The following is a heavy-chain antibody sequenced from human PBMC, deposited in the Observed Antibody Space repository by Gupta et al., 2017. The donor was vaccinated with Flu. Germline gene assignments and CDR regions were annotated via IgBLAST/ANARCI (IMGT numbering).Heavy chain of an antibody. V-gene: IGHV3-7*01. Sequence: EERLVESGGGLVQPGGSLSLSCVVPGLTFRSNWMDWVRQAPGKGLEWVANIAADDSVKNYADSVKGRFTISRDDAKNTLYLQMNSLRAEDTAVYYCARNRGWQQFDYWGQGALVTVSS. D-gene: IGHD5-24*01. J-gene: IGHJ4*02. CDR1: GLTFRSNW. CDR3: ARNRGWQQFDY. CDR2: IAADDSVK.